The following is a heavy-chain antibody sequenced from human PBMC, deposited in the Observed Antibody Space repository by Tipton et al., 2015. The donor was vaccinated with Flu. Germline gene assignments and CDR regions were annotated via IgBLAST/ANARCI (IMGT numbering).Heavy chain of an antibody. CDR1: GFIFSTYG. J-gene: IGHJ6*03. V-gene: IGHV3-33*08. D-gene: IGHD6-13*01. CDR2: IWSDGSIK. CDR3: ARGAGSSWPYYYFYMDV. Sequence: SLRLSCAGSGFIFSTYGMHWVRQAPGRGLEWVAVIWSDGSIKYYADSVKGRFTISRDNSKNTTYLQMNSLRVEDTAVYYCARGAGSSWPYYYFYMDVWGNGTTITVSS.